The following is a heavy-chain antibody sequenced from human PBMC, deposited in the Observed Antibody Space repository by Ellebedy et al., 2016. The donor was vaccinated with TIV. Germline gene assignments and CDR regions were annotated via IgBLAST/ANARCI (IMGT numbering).Heavy chain of an antibody. CDR2: ISYDGSNK. CDR3: AKISGWLEDY. D-gene: IGHD6-19*01. CDR1: GFTFSSYG. V-gene: IGHV3-30*18. Sequence: GESLKISXAASGFTFSSYGMHWVRQAPGKGLEWVAVISYDGSNKYYADSVKGRFTISRDNSKNTLYLQMNSLRAEDTAVYYCAKISGWLEDYWGQGTLVTVSS. J-gene: IGHJ4*02.